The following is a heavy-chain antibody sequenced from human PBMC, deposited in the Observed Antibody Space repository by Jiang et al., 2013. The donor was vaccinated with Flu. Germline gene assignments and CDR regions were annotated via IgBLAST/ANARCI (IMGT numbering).Heavy chain of an antibody. CDR1: GGSISSYY. V-gene: IGHV4-59*08. D-gene: IGHD6-19*01. Sequence: LLKPSETLSLTCTVSGGSISSYYWSWIRQPPGKGLEWIGYIYYSGSTNYNPSLKSRVTISVDTSKNQFSLKLSSVTAADTAVYYCARHIYGSGWYHPSLYYYYYGMDVWGQGTTVTVSS. CDR3: ARHIYGSGWYHPSLYYYYYGMDV. CDR2: IYYSGST. J-gene: IGHJ6*02.